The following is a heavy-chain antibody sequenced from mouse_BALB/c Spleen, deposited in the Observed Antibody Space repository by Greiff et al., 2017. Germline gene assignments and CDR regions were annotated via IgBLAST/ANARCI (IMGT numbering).Heavy chain of an antibody. CDR2: ILPGSGST. CDR3: ARRRSGNYFDY. D-gene: IGHD1-1*02. Sequence: VQLVESGAELMKPGASVKISCKATGYTFSSYWIEWVKQRPGHGLEWIGEILPGSGSTNYNEKFKGKATFTADTSSNTAYMQLSSLTSEDSAVYYCARRRSGNYFDYWGQGTTLTVSS. J-gene: IGHJ2*01. V-gene: IGHV1-9*01. CDR1: GYTFSSYW.